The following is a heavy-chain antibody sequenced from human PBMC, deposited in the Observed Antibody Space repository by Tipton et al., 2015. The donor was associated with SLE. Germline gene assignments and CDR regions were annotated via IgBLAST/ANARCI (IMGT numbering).Heavy chain of an antibody. Sequence: TLSLTCTVSGGSISSGSYYWSWIRQPAGKGLEWIGYIYTSGSTNYNPSLKSRVTISVDTSKNQFSLKLSSVTAADTAVYYCARRSSSWYDYWGQGTLVTVSS. J-gene: IGHJ4*02. V-gene: IGHV4-61*09. CDR3: ARRSSSWYDY. D-gene: IGHD6-13*01. CDR1: GGSISSGSYY. CDR2: IYTSGST.